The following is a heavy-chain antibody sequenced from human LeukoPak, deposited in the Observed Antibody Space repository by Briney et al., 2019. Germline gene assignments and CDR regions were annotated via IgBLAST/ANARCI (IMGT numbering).Heavy chain of an antibody. Sequence: ASVKVSCKASGYTFTSYAMHWVRQAPGQRLEWMGWINAGNGNTKYSQKFQGRVTITRDTSASTAYTELSSLRSEDTAVYYCARADSGSYPFDYWGQGTLVTVSS. CDR2: INAGNGNT. D-gene: IGHD3-10*01. CDR3: ARADSGSYPFDY. CDR1: GYTFTSYA. V-gene: IGHV1-3*01. J-gene: IGHJ4*02.